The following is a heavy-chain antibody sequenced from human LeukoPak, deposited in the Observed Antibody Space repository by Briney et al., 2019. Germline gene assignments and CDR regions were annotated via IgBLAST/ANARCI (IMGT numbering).Heavy chain of an antibody. J-gene: IGHJ5*02. CDR3: ARGGDGCSSTSCYDWFDP. D-gene: IGHD2-2*01. CDR2: IIPIFGTA. V-gene: IGHV1-69*05. CDR1: GGTFSRYA. Sequence: ASVKVSCKASGGTFSRYAISWVRQAPGQGLEWMGGIIPIFGTANYAQKFQGRVTITTDESTSTAYMELSSLRSEDTAVYYCARGGDGCSSTSCYDWFDPWGQGTLVTVSS.